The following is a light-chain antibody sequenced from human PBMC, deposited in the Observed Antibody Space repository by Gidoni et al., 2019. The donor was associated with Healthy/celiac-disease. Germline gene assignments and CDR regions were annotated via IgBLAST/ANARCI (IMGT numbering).Light chain of an antibody. CDR2: AAS. CDR3: QQYYSYPPWT. J-gene: IGKJ1*01. CDR1: QGISSY. V-gene: IGKV1-8*01. Sequence: IRITQSPSSLSASTGDRVTITCRASQGISSYLAWYQQKPGKAPKLLSYAASTLQSGVPSRFRGSGSGTDFTLTISCLQSEDFATYYCQQYYSYPPWTFGQGTKVEIK.